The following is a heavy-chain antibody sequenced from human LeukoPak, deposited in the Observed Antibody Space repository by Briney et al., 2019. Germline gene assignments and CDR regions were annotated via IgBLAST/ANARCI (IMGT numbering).Heavy chain of an antibody. Sequence: PGGSLRLSCAASGFTFSSYSMNWVRQAPGKGLEWVSSISSSSSYIYYADSVKGRFTISRDNAKNSLYLQMNSLRAEDTPVYYCARDTRYGYYYDSSGYDHSFDYWGQGTLVTVSS. J-gene: IGHJ4*02. CDR1: GFTFSSYS. CDR2: ISSSSSYI. CDR3: ARDTRYGYYYDSSGYDHSFDY. D-gene: IGHD3-22*01. V-gene: IGHV3-21*01.